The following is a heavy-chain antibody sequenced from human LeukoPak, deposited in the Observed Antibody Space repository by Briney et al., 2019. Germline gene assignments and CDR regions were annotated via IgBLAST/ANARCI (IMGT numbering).Heavy chain of an antibody. D-gene: IGHD3-22*01. CDR2: ISSSGSTI. CDR1: GFTFSSYE. V-gene: IGHV3-48*03. Sequence: GGSLRLSCAASGFTFSSYEMNWVRQAPGKGLEWVSYISSSGSTIYYADSVKGRFSISRDNAMNSLYLQMNSLRAEDTAVYYCARDLTGLGGYYFDYWGLGTLVTVSS. J-gene: IGHJ4*02. CDR3: ARDLTGLGGYYFDY.